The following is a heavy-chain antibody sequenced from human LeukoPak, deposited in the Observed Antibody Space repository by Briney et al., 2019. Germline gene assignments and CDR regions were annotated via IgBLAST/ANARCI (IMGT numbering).Heavy chain of an antibody. V-gene: IGHV1-69*05. CDR3: ARGYGGYDPFGY. D-gene: IGHD5-12*01. Sequence: VKVSCKASGGTFSSYAISWVRQAPGQGLEWMGGIIPIFGTANYAQKFQGRVTITTDESTSTAYMELSSLRSEDTAVYYCARGYGGYDPFGYWGQGTLVTVSS. CDR1: GGTFSSYA. CDR2: IIPIFGTA. J-gene: IGHJ4*02.